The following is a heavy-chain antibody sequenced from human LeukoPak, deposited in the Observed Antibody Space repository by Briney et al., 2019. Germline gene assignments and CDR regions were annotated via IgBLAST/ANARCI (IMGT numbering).Heavy chain of an antibody. V-gene: IGHV4-34*01. CDR3: ARVFIRYSSSSELDY. CDR2: INHSGST. Sequence: PSETLSFTCAVYGGSFSGYYWSWIRQPPGKGLEWIGEINHSGSTNYNPSLKSRVTISVDTSKNQFSLKLSSVTAADTAVYYCARVFIRYSSSSELDYWGQGTLVTVSS. D-gene: IGHD6-13*01. CDR1: GGSFSGYY. J-gene: IGHJ4*02.